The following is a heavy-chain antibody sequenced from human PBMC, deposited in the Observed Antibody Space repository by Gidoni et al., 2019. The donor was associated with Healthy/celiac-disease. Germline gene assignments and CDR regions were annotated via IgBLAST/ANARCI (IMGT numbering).Heavy chain of an antibody. CDR2: ISVSGGST. D-gene: IGHD2-2*01. J-gene: IGHJ4*02. Sequence: EVQLLESGGGLVQPGGSLRLSCAASGFTFSRYAMSWVRQALGKGLEWVSAISVSGGSTYYADSVKGRFTISRDNAKNTLYLQMNSLRAEDTAVYYCAKAPDIVVVPAAIVFYFDYWGQGTLVTVSS. V-gene: IGHV3-23*01. CDR3: AKAPDIVVVPAAIVFYFDY. CDR1: GFTFSRYA.